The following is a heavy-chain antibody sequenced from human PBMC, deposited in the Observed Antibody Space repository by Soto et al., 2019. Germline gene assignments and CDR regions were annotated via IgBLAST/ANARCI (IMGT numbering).Heavy chain of an antibody. J-gene: IGHJ6*02. CDR2: IYYSGIS. CDR3: ERNGYTYGMDV. CDR1: GGSTSSGGFY. D-gene: IGHD5-18*01. V-gene: IGHV4-31*03. Sequence: PSETLSLTCTVSGGSTSSGGFYWSWIRQHPGKVLEWIGYIYYSGISYYNPSLKSRVSISLDTSRNQFSMTLNSVTAADTAVYYCERNGYTYGMDVWGQGATVTVSS.